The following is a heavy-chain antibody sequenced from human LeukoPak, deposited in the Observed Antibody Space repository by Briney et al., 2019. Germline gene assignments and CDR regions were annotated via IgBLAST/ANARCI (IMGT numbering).Heavy chain of an antibody. V-gene: IGHV1-46*01. CDR3: ASGSHCTNGVCYTRPLDAFDI. J-gene: IGHJ3*02. CDR1: GYTFTSYY. D-gene: IGHD2-8*01. CDR2: INPSGGST. Sequence: GASVKVSCKASGYTFTSYYMHWVRQAPGQGLEWMGIINPSGGSTSYAQKFQGRVTMTRDTSTSTVYMELSSLRSEDTAVYYCASGSHCTNGVCYTRPLDAFDIWGQGTMVTVSS.